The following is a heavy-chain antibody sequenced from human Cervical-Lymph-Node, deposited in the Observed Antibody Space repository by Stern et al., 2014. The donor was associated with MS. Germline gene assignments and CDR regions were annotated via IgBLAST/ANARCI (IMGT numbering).Heavy chain of an antibody. Sequence: QVQLVESGGGVVKPGRSLSLSCAAAGFTFSSNAVGWVRQAPGKGLEWLAVISYDGSTKYHADSVKGRFTISRDNSKNTLYLQMNSLRVDDTAVYYCARERSFRAFDYWGQGTLVTVSS. CDR3: ARERSFRAFDY. CDR2: ISYDGSTK. V-gene: IGHV3-30*04. J-gene: IGHJ4*02. CDR1: GFTFSSNA. D-gene: IGHD1-26*01.